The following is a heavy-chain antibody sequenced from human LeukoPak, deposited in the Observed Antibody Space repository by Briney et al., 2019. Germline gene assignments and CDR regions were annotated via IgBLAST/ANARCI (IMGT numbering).Heavy chain of an antibody. D-gene: IGHD3-10*01. CDR2: MNPNSGNT. V-gene: IGHV1-8*01. CDR1: GYTFTSYD. J-gene: IGHJ4*02. Sequence: ASVKVSCKASGYTFTSYDINWVRQATGQGLEWMGWMNPNSGNTGYAQKFQGRVTMTRNTSISAAYMELSSLRSEDTAAYYCARGARMVRGVLYYFDYWGQGTLVTVSS. CDR3: ARGARMVRGVLYYFDY.